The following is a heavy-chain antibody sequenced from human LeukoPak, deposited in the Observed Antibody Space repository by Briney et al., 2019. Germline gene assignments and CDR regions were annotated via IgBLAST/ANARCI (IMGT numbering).Heavy chain of an antibody. V-gene: IGHV3-30-3*01. CDR2: ISYDGSNK. Sequence: GGSLRLSCAAPGFTFSTYAMHWVRQAPGKGLEWVAVISYDGSNKYYADSVKGRFSISRDNSKNKLYRQMNSLRAEDTAVYYCASLWELLNAFDIWGQGTMVTVSS. CDR3: ASLWELLNAFDI. J-gene: IGHJ3*02. D-gene: IGHD1-26*01. CDR1: GFTFSTYA.